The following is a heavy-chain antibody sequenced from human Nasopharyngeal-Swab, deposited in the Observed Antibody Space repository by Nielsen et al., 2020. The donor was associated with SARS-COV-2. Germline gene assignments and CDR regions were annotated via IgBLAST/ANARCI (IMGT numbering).Heavy chain of an antibody. CDR3: ARVSAGTSKRDAFDI. D-gene: IGHD1-7*01. Sequence: ASVKVSCKASGYTFTSYDINWVRQATGQGLEWMGWMNPNSGNTGYAQKFQGRVTITRNTSISTAHMELSSLRSEDTAVYYCARVSAGTSKRDAFDIWGQGTMVTVSS. J-gene: IGHJ3*02. CDR2: MNPNSGNT. V-gene: IGHV1-8*03. CDR1: GYTFTSYD.